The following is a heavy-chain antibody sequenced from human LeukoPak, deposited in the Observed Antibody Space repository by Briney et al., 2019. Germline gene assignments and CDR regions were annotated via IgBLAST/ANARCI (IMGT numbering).Heavy chain of an antibody. J-gene: IGHJ4*02. CDR2: IIPIFGTA. V-gene: IGHV1-69*05. D-gene: IGHD5-24*01. CDR1: GGTFSSNA. CDR3: ARVGGVATITGYFDY. Sequence: SVKVSCKASGGTFSSNAISWVRQAPGQGLEWMGGIIPIFGTANYAQKFQGRVTITTDESTSTAYMELSSLRSEDTAVYYCARVGGVATITGYFDYWGQGTLVTVSS.